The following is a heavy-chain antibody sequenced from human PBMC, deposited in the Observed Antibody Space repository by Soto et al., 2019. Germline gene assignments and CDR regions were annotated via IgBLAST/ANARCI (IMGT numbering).Heavy chain of an antibody. D-gene: IGHD3-10*01. V-gene: IGHV4-34*01. J-gene: IGHJ5*02. CDR1: GGSFSGYY. CDR3: ARGLFVLLSWFDP. CDR2: INHSGST. Sequence: SETLSLTCAVYGGSFSGYYWSWIRQPPGKGLEWIGEINHSGSTNYNPSLKSRVTISVDTSKNQFSLKLSSVTAADTAVYYCARGLFVLLSWFDPWGQGTLVTVSS.